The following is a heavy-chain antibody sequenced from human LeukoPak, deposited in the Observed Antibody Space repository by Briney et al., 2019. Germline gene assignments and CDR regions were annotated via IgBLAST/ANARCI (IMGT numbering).Heavy chain of an antibody. Sequence: GGSLRLSCSVSGFTFSTYVMHWVRQAPGKGLEYVSAISSNGDNTYYADSVKGRFTISRDNFKNTLYLQMSSLRADDTAVYYCVRDAGMATITNYFDYWGQGTLVTVSS. CDR1: GFTFSTYV. CDR2: ISSNGDNT. D-gene: IGHD5-24*01. CDR3: VRDAGMATITNYFDY. V-gene: IGHV3-64D*06. J-gene: IGHJ4*02.